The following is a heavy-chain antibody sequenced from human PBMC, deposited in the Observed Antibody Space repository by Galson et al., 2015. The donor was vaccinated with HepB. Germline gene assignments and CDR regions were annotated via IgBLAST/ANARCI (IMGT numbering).Heavy chain of an antibody. CDR1: GGSISSDY. CDR2: IYYSGST. V-gene: IGHV4-59*01. D-gene: IGHD4-11*01. Sequence: TLSLTCTVSGGSISSDYWSWIRQPPGKGLEWIGYIYYSGSTNYNPSLKSRVTISVATSRNQFSLKLSAVTAADTAVYYCAREDYSNYYSGMDVWGQGTTVTVSS. J-gene: IGHJ6*02. CDR3: AREDYSNYYSGMDV.